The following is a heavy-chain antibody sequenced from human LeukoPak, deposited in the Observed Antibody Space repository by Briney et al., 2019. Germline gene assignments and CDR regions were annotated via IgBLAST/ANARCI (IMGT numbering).Heavy chain of an antibody. CDR1: GFTFSSYA. V-gene: IGHV3-30-3*01. CDR3: ARDWSIPNWNYGRYYYYGMDV. CDR2: ISYDGSNK. J-gene: IGHJ6*02. D-gene: IGHD1-7*01. Sequence: GGSLRLSCAASGFTFSSYAMHWVRQAPGKGLEWVAVISYDGSNKYYADSVKGRFTISRDNSKNTLYLQMNSLRAEDMAVYYCARDWSIPNWNYGRYYYYGMDVWGQGTTVTVSS.